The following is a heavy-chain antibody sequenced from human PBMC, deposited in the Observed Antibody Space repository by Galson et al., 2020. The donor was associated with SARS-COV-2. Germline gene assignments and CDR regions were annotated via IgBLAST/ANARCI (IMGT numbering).Heavy chain of an antibody. D-gene: IGHD1-1*01. CDR3: TRDWGIGTTVVTDEFDY. CDR2: TNIHNRET. CDR1: GYTFNNYG. J-gene: IGHJ4*02. V-gene: IGHV1-18*01. Sequence: ASVKVSCKASGYTFNNYGMSWVRQAPGQGLEWMGWTNIHNRETYYVEKFQGRVSMTTDTSTRTVYLELRSLRPDDTAVYYCTRDWGIGTTVVTDEFDYWGQGTLVTVAS.